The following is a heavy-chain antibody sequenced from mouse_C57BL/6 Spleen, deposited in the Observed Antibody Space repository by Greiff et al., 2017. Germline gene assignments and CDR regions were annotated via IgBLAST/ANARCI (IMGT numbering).Heavy chain of an antibody. CDR3: ARDPRYFDV. V-gene: IGHV3-6*01. CDR1: GYSITSGYY. J-gene: IGHJ1*03. CDR2: ISYDGSN. Sequence: DVQLVESGPGLVKPSQSLSLTCSVTGYSITSGYYWNWIRQFPGNKLEWMGYISYDGSNNYNPSLKNRISITRDTSKNQFFLKLNSVTTEDTATYYCARDPRYFDVWGTGTTVTVSS.